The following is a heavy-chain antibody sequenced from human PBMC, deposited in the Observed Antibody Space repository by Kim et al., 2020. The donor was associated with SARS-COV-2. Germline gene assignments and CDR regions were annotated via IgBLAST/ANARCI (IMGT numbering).Heavy chain of an antibody. Sequence: SETLSLTCAVYGGSFSGYYWSWIRQPPGKGLEWIGEINHSGSTNYNPSLKSRVTISVDTSKNQFSLKLSSVTAADTAVYYCARASRVTMVRGVIISPFDYWGQGTLVTVSS. CDR1: GGSFSGYY. D-gene: IGHD3-10*01. V-gene: IGHV4-34*01. J-gene: IGHJ4*02. CDR2: INHSGST. CDR3: ARASRVTMVRGVIISPFDY.